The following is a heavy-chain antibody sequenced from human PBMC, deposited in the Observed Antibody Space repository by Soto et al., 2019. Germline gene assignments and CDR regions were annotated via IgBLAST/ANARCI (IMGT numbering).Heavy chain of an antibody. CDR3: ARGTGTTDSIVAFDP. D-gene: IGHD1-7*01. J-gene: IGHJ5*02. Sequence: QVQLQQWGAGLLKPSETLSLTCAVYGGSFSGYYWSWIRQPPGKGLEWIGEINHSGSTNYNPSLKSRVTISVDTSKNQFSLKLSSVTAADTAVYYCARGTGTTDSIVAFDPWGQGTLVTVSS. V-gene: IGHV4-34*01. CDR2: INHSGST. CDR1: GGSFSGYY.